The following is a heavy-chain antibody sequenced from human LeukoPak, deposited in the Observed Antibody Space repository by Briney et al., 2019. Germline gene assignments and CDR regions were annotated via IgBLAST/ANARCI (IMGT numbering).Heavy chain of an antibody. CDR3: ARDRIVGATGVYLFWY. CDR1: GFTFSSYA. V-gene: IGHV3-30-3*01. J-gene: IGHJ4*02. CDR2: ISYDGSNK. D-gene: IGHD1-26*01. Sequence: GGSLRLSCAASGFTFSSYAMHWVRQAPGKGLEWVAVISYDGSNKYYADSVKGRFTISRDNSKNTLYLQMNSLRAEDTAVYYCARDRIVGATGVYLFWYWGQGTLVTVSS.